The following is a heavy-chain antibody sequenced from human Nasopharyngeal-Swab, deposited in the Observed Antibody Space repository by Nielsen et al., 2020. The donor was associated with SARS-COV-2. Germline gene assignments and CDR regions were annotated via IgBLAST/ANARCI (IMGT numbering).Heavy chain of an antibody. V-gene: IGHV3-33*01. CDR3: ARDYYDSGKGWFDP. J-gene: IGHJ5*02. CDR2: IWYDGSNK. D-gene: IGHD3-10*01. Sequence: VREAPGKGLEWVAVIWYDGSNKYYADSVKGRFTISRDNSKNTLYLQMNSLRAEDTAVYYCARDYYDSGKGWFDPWGQGTLVTVSS.